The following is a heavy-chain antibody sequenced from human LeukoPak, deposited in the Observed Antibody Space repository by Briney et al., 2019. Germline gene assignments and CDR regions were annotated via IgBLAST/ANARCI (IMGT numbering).Heavy chain of an antibody. Sequence: PGGSLRLSCAASGFTFSNAWMSWVRQAPGKGLEWVGRIKSKTDGGTTDYAAPVKGRFTISRDDPKNTLYLQMNSLKTEDTAVYYCTTLFSDYYDSSGYRRYFDYWGQGTLVTVSS. V-gene: IGHV3-15*01. D-gene: IGHD3-22*01. CDR1: GFTFSNAW. J-gene: IGHJ4*02. CDR3: TTLFSDYYDSSGYRRYFDY. CDR2: IKSKTDGGTT.